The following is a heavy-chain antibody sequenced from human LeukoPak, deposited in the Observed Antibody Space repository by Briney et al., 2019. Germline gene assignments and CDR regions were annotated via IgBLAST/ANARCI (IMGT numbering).Heavy chain of an antibody. J-gene: IGHJ6*03. CDR3: ARAGGLYCSSTSCYGYYYYYYYMDV. CDR1: GGSISSYY. Sequence: SETLSLTCTVSGGSISSYYWSWIRQPPGKGLEWIGYIYYSGSTNYNPPLKSRVTISVDTSKNQFSLKLSSVTAADTAVYYCARAGGLYCSSTSCYGYYYYYYYMDVWGKGTTVTVSS. V-gene: IGHV4-59*01. CDR2: IYYSGST. D-gene: IGHD2-2*01.